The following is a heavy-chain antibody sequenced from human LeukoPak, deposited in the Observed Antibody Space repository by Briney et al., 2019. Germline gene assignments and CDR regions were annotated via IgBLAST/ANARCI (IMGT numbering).Heavy chain of an antibody. CDR2: IVDTGDGT. D-gene: IGHD4/OR15-4a*01. J-gene: IGHJ6*03. CDR3: AKERGHPLPNYHMDV. CDR1: GFTFA. V-gene: IGHV3-23*01. Sequence: GGSLRLSCAASGFTFAMSWVRQAPGKGLEWVSTIVDTGDGTFYADSVRGRFTISRDSSKNTLYLQMNSLRADDTAVYYCAKERGHPLPNYHMDVWGKGTTVTVYS.